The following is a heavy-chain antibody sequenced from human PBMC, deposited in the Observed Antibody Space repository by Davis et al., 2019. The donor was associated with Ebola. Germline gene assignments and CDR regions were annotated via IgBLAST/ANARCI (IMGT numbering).Heavy chain of an antibody. CDR1: GGSFSGYY. J-gene: IGHJ4*02. Sequence: MPGGSLRLSCAVYGGSFSGYYWSWIRQPPGKGLEWIGEINHSGSTNYNPSLKSRVTISVDTSKNQFSLKLSSVTAADTAAYYCARDPYDYVWGSYRFDYWGQGTLVTVSS. D-gene: IGHD3-16*02. CDR3: ARDPYDYVWGSYRFDY. V-gene: IGHV4-34*01. CDR2: INHSGST.